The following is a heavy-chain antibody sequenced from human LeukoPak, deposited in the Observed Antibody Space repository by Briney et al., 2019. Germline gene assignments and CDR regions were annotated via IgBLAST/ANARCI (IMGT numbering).Heavy chain of an antibody. CDR1: GGSISSYY. Sequence: SETLSLTCTVSGGSISSYYWSWIRQPPGKGLEWIGYIHYRGSTTYNPSLKSRATISVDTSKNQFSLKLSSVTAADTAVYYCARGFAYGDTGSFDYWGQGTLVTASS. D-gene: IGHD4-17*01. CDR3: ARGFAYGDTGSFDY. J-gene: IGHJ4*02. CDR2: IHYRGST. V-gene: IGHV4-59*01.